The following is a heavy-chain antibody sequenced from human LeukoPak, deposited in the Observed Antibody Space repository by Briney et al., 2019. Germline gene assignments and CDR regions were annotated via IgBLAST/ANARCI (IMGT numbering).Heavy chain of an antibody. J-gene: IGHJ4*02. CDR1: GFTFNSYA. D-gene: IGHD2-21*01. V-gene: IGHV3-23*01. CDR2: ILQSGGGR. CDR3: AKDTVRGDGYWEFDY. Sequence: PGGSLRLSCAASGFTFNSYAMTWVRQAPGKGLEWVSGILQSGGGRYYSDSVKGRFTVSRDNSKNTLYLQMNSLRVDDTAIYYCAKDTVRGDGYWEFDYWGQGTLVTVSS.